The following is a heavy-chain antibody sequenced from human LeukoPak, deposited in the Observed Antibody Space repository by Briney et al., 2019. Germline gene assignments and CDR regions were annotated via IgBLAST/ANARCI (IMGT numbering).Heavy chain of an antibody. J-gene: IGHJ6*03. Sequence: PGGSLRLSCGASGFTFSSYGMSWVRQAPGKGLEWVSSVSGSGESTYYADSAKGRFTISRDNSKNMLYLQMNSLKAEDTAVYYCAKGGAVSSKSITMVRGTRRYSYYMDVWAKGTTVTISS. D-gene: IGHD3-10*01. V-gene: IGHV3-23*01. CDR1: GFTFSSYG. CDR2: VSGSGEST. CDR3: AKGGAVSSKSITMVRGTRRYSYYMDV.